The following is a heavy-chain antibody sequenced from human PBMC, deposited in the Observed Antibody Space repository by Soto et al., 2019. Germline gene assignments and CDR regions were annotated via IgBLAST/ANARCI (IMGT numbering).Heavy chain of an antibody. Sequence: SETLSLTCTVSGGSISSGGYYWSWIRQHPGKGLEWIGYIYYSGSTYYNPSLKSRVTISVDTSKNQFSLKLSSVTAADTAVYYCAREVTTTGAFDIWGQGTMVTVSS. CDR2: IYYSGST. CDR1: GGSISSGGYY. V-gene: IGHV4-31*03. CDR3: AREVTTTGAFDI. D-gene: IGHD4-17*01. J-gene: IGHJ3*02.